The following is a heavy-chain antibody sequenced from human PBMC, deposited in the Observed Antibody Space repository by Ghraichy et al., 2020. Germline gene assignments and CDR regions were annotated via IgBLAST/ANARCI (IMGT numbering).Heavy chain of an antibody. V-gene: IGHV6-1*01. J-gene: IGHJ4*02. Sequence: SQTLSLTCDISGDSVSSSSTGWNWVRQSPSRGLEWLGRIYYNSKWSNDYAVSVKSRITINPDTSKNQFSLQLNSVTPEDTAVYYCTRGFLKSGFDSWGQGTLVTVSS. D-gene: IGHD1-1*01. CDR2: IYYNSKWSN. CDR1: GDSVSSSSTG. CDR3: TRGFLKSGFDS.